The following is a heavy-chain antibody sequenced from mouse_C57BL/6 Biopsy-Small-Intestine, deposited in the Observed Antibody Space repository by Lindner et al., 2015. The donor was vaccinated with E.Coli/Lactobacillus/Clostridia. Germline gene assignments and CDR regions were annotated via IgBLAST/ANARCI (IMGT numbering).Heavy chain of an antibody. V-gene: IGHV1-36*01. Sequence: VQLQESGPVLVKAWPSVKISCKASGFTFTDFYMHWVKQSHGKSLEWIGLVYPYNGGTSYNQKFKGKATLTVDTSSSTAYMELNSLPSEDSAVYYCARNGYDYDYAMDYWGQGTSVTVSS. D-gene: IGHD2-4*01. CDR1: GFTFTDFY. J-gene: IGHJ4*01. CDR3: ARNGYDYDYAMDY. CDR2: VYPYNGGT.